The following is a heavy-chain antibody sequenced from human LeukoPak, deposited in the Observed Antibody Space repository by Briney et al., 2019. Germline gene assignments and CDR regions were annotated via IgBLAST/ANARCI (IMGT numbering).Heavy chain of an antibody. D-gene: IGHD3-3*01. J-gene: IGHJ5*02. CDR1: GGSISSSSYY. Sequence: SETLSLTCTVSGGSISSSSYYWGWIRQPPGKGLEWIGSIYYSGSTYYNPSLKSRVTISVDTSKNQFSLKLSSVTAADTAVYYCARRGWNGPFNWFDPWDQGTLVTVSS. CDR2: IYYSGST. CDR3: ARRGWNGPFNWFDP. V-gene: IGHV4-39*07.